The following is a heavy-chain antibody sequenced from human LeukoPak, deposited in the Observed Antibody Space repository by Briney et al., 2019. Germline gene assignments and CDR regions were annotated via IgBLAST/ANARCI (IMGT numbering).Heavy chain of an antibody. D-gene: IGHD6-19*01. V-gene: IGHV3-21*01. CDR2: ISSSSSYI. CDR3: ARGAGSGWYEPFDY. Sequence: GGSLRLSCAASGFTFSSYSMNWVRQAPGKGLEWVSSISSSSSYIYYADSVKGRFTISRDNAKNSPYLQMNSLRAEDTAVYYCARGAGSGWYEPFDYWGQGTLVTVSS. J-gene: IGHJ4*02. CDR1: GFTFSSYS.